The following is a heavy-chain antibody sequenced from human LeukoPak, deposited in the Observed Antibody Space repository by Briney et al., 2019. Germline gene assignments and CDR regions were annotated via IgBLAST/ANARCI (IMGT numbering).Heavy chain of an antibody. J-gene: IGHJ4*02. CDR2: IYYSGST. V-gene: IGHV4-39*01. CDR3: ANGYSGYDFDY. Sequence: SETLSLTCTVSGGSISSGGYYWSWIRQPPGKGLEWIGSIYYSGSTYYNPSLKSRVTISVDTSKNQFSLKLSSVTAADTAVYYCANGYSGYDFDYWGQGTLVTVSS. D-gene: IGHD5-12*01. CDR1: GGSISSGGYY.